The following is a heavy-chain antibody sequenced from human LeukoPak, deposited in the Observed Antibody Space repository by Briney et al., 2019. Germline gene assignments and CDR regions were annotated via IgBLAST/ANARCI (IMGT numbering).Heavy chain of an antibody. D-gene: IGHD2-15*01. CDR3: ARDPDGSFFDY. J-gene: IGHJ4*02. V-gene: IGHV4-30-4*01. CDR2: FYYSGST. CDR1: GGSISSGDYY. Sequence: PSQTLSLTCTVSGGSISSGDYYWSWIRQPPGKGLEWIGYFYYSGSTYYNPSLKSRVTISVDTSKNQFSLKLSSVTAADTAVYYCARDPDGSFFDYWGQGTLVTVSS.